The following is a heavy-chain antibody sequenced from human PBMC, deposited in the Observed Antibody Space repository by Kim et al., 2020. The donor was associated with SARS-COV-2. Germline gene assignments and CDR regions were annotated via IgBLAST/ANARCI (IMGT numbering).Heavy chain of an antibody. Sequence: GGSLRLSCAASGFTFSSYAMHWVRQAPGKGLEWVAVISYDGSNKYYADSVKGRFTISRDNSKNTLYLQMNSLRAEDTAVYYCARGRAAAGPAYYYYYYGMDVWGQGTTVTVSS. V-gene: IGHV3-30-3*01. CDR3: ARGRAAAGPAYYYYYYGMDV. CDR2: ISYDGSNK. D-gene: IGHD6-13*01. J-gene: IGHJ6*02. CDR1: GFTFSSYA.